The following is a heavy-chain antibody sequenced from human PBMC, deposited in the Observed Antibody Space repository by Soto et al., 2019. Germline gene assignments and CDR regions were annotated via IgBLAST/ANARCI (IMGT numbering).Heavy chain of an antibody. J-gene: IGHJ4*02. D-gene: IGHD3-22*01. Sequence: HPGGSLRLSCAASGFTVSNNYMSWVRQAPGKGLEWVSIIYNGGNTHYADSVKGRFTISRDNSKNTLFLQMNSLRAEDTAVYYCAREPQSPYDSNGIFDYWGQGTLVTVSS. CDR3: AREPQSPYDSNGIFDY. CDR2: IYNGGNT. CDR1: GFTVSNNY. V-gene: IGHV3-66*01.